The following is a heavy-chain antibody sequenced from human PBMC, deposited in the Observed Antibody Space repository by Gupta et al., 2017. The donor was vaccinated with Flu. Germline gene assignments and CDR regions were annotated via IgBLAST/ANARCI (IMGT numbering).Heavy chain of an antibody. CDR3: AKGTIDFWSGYYTAYFYYAMDV. Sequence: EVQLLQSGGGLSQPGGSQSLSGPASGFRFSSNATSWVRQAPGKGLEWVSFISGSGGSTYYTDSVKGRFTIYRDNFKNTLYLQMSSLRAEDTAVYYCAKGTIDFWSGYYTAYFYYAMDVWGQGTTVTVAS. J-gene: IGHJ6*02. D-gene: IGHD3-3*01. V-gene: IGHV3-23*01. CDR1: GFRFSSNA. CDR2: ISGSGGST.